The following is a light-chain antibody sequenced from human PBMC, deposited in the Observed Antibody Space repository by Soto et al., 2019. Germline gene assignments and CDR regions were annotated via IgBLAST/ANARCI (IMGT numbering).Light chain of an antibody. CDR3: SSYTSSNTLV. CDR1: SSDVGAYNY. CDR2: EVS. J-gene: IGLJ2*01. Sequence: QSALTQPASVSGSPGQSITISCTGTSSDVGAYNYVSWYQQHPGKPPKLMIFEVSDRPSGVSNRFSGSKSGNTASLTISGLQAEDEADYYCSSYTSSNTLVFGGGTKVTVL. V-gene: IGLV2-14*01.